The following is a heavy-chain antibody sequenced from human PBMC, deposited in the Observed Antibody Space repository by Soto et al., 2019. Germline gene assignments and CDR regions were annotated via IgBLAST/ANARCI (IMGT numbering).Heavy chain of an antibody. D-gene: IGHD5-18*01. CDR1: GLTFSNVW. CDR3: AITAMINRDSSTSFDY. CDR2: IKSKSAGETA. V-gene: IGHV3-15*01. J-gene: IGHJ4*02. Sequence: EVQLVESGGGSVKPGGSLRLSCAASGLTFSNVWMTWVRQAPGKGLEWVGRIKSKSAGETADVAAPVKARFTISRDDSKNTVFLEMNSLKSEDTALYYCAITAMINRDSSTSFDYWGRGTQVTVSS.